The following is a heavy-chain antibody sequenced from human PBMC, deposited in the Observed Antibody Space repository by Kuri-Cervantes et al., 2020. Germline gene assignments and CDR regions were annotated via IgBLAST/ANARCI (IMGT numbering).Heavy chain of an antibody. J-gene: IGHJ5*02. CDR2: ISYDGSSK. D-gene: IGHD1-1*01. Sequence: GGSLRLSCAASGFTFSSYAMHWVRQAPGKGLEWVAVISYDGSSKYYADSVKGRFTISRDNSKNTLYLQMNSLRAEDTAVYYCARGRWNDLFAWFDPWGQGTLVTVSS. CDR3: ARGRWNDLFAWFDP. V-gene: IGHV3-30-3*01. CDR1: GFTFSSYA.